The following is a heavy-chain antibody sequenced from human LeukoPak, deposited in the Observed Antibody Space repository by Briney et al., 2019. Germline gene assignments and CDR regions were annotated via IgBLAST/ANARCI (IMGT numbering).Heavy chain of an antibody. V-gene: IGHV4-38-2*01. CDR3: ARLGGYCTNGVCSND. D-gene: IGHD2-8*01. Sequence: KSSETLSLTCAVSGYSISSGYYWGWIRQPPGKGLEWIGSIYHSGSTYYNPSLKSRVTISVDTSKNQFSLKLSSVTAADTAVYYCARLGGYCTNGVCSNDWGQGILVTVSS. J-gene: IGHJ4*02. CDR2: IYHSGST. CDR1: GYSISSGYY.